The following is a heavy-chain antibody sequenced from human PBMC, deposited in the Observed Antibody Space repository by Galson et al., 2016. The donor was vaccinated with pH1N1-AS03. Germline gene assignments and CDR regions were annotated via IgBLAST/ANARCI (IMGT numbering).Heavy chain of an antibody. CDR2: INQDESEK. Sequence: SLRLSCAASGFTFSNYWMHWVRQAPGRGLEWVANINQDESEKYYVDSAKGRFTISRDNAKNSLYLQINNLRAEDTAMYYCARWERWGQGTLVTVSS. CDR3: ARWER. D-gene: IGHD1-1*01. V-gene: IGHV3-7*03. CDR1: GFTFSNYW. J-gene: IGHJ4*02.